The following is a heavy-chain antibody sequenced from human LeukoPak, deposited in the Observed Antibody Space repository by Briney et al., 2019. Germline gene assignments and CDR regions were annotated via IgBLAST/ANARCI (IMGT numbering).Heavy chain of an antibody. J-gene: IGHJ4*02. Sequence: PSETLSLTCAVYGGSFSGYYWSWIRQPPGKGLEWIGEINHSGSTNYSPSLKSRVTISVDTSKNQFSLELSSVTAADTAVYYCAREGGLRYFDWLFDYFDYWGQGTLVTVSS. CDR2: INHSGST. CDR3: AREGGLRYFDWLFDYFDY. D-gene: IGHD3-9*01. V-gene: IGHV4-34*01. CDR1: GGSFSGYY.